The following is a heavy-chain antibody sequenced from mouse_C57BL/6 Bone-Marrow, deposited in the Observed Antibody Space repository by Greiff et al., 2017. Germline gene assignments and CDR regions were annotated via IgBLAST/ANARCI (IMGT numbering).Heavy chain of an antibody. CDR2: LNPNYGTT. CDR3: ARSYDGYSAWFAY. CDR1: GYSFTDYN. D-gene: IGHD2-3*01. Sequence: EVKLMESGPELVKPGASVKISCTASGYSFTDYNMNWVQQSNGKSLEWIGVLNPNYGTTSYNQKFKGQATLTVDQSSSTAYMQRNSLTSEDSAVYYCARSYDGYSAWFAYWGQGTLVTVSA. V-gene: IGHV1-39*01. J-gene: IGHJ3*01.